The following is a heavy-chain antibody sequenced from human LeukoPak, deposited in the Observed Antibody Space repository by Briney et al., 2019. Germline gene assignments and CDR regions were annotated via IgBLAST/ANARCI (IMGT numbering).Heavy chain of an antibody. V-gene: IGHV3-7*01. D-gene: IGHD3-16*01. CDR3: ARGALTIMTALFDC. J-gene: IGHJ4*02. CDR1: GFTFSSYW. Sequence: RGSLRLSCAASGFTFSSYWMSWVRQAPGKGLEWVANIKQDGSEKYYVDSVKGRFTISRDNAKNSLYLQMNSLRAEDTAVYYCARGALTIMTALFDCWGQGILITVSS. CDR2: IKQDGSEK.